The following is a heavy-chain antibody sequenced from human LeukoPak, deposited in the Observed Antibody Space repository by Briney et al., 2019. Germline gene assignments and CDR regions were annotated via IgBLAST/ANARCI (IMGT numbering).Heavy chain of an antibody. CDR3: AKDRCSNGIGCYYYYMDV. CDR1: GFTFSSYG. V-gene: IGHV3-30*02. CDR2: IRSDGGNK. D-gene: IGHD2-8*01. J-gene: IGHJ6*03. Sequence: GGSLRLSCAASGFTFSSYGMHWVRQAPGKGLEWVTFIRSDGGNKYYADSVKGRFSISRDSSKNILYLQLNSLRAEDTAVYYCAKDRCSNGIGCYYYYMDVWGKGTTVTISS.